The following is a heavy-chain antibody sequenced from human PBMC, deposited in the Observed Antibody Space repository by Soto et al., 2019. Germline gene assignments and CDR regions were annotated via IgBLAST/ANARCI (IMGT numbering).Heavy chain of an antibody. CDR2: IYHSGRT. J-gene: IGHJ4*02. Sequence: SETLSLTCTVSGVSISSGGYYWGWIRQHPGKGLEWIGNIYHSGRTYYNPSLKSRVIMSVDTSKNHFSLKLSSVTAADTAVYYCARHESGYVDTAMVSLDYWGQGTLVTVSS. V-gene: IGHV4-31*03. D-gene: IGHD5-18*01. CDR1: GVSISSGGYY. CDR3: ARHESGYVDTAMVSLDY.